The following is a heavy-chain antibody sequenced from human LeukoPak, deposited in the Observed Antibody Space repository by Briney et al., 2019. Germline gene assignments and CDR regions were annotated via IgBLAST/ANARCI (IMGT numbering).Heavy chain of an antibody. CDR2: ISYDGSNQ. D-gene: IGHD6-13*01. Sequence: GGSLRLSCAASGFTVSSFGMHWVRQAPGKGLEWVAVISYDGSNQYYADSVKGRFTISRDNSKNTLYLQMNSLRAEDTAVYYCVKDKYSRSWYPFDYWGQGTLVTVSS. V-gene: IGHV3-30*18. J-gene: IGHJ4*02. CDR1: GFTVSSFG. CDR3: VKDKYSRSWYPFDY.